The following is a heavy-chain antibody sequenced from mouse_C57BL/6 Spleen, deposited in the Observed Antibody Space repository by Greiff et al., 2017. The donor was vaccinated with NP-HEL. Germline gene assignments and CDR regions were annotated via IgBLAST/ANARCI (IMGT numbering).Heavy chain of an antibody. CDR3: ARRGTGSYYFDY. J-gene: IGHJ2*01. D-gene: IGHD4-1*01. V-gene: IGHV5-6*01. Sequence: EVNLVESGGDLVKPGGSLKLSCAASGFTFSSYGMSWVRQTPDKRLEWVATISSGGSYTYYPDSVKGRFTISRDNAKNTLYLQMSSLKSEDTAMYYCARRGTGSYYFDYWGQGTTLTVSS. CDR2: ISSGGSYT. CDR1: GFTFSSYG.